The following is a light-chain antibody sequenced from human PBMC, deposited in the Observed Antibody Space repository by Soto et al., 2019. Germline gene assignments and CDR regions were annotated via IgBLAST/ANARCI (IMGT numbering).Light chain of an antibody. Sequence: QSVLTQPPSVSGAPGQRVTISCTGSSSNIGAGYDVHWYQQLPGTAPKLLISGDSNRPSGVPDRFSGSKSGTSASLAITGLQAEDEADYYCAAWDDSLNGFYVFGTGTKLTVL. CDR2: GDS. V-gene: IGLV1-40*01. J-gene: IGLJ1*01. CDR1: SSNIGAGYD. CDR3: AAWDDSLNGFYV.